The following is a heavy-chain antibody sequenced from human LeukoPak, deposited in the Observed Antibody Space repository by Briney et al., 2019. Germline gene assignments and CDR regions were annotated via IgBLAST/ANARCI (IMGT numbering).Heavy chain of an antibody. CDR3: ARVSSAGVRRSVPLFGY. Sequence: ASVKVSCKASGYTFTGYYMHWVRQAPGQGLEWMGWINPNSGGTNYAQKFQGRVTMTRDTSISTAYMELSRLRSDDTAVYYCARVSSAGVRRSVPLFGYWGQGTLVTVSS. D-gene: IGHD3-16*02. CDR2: INPNSGGT. V-gene: IGHV1-2*02. CDR1: GYTFTGYY. J-gene: IGHJ4*02.